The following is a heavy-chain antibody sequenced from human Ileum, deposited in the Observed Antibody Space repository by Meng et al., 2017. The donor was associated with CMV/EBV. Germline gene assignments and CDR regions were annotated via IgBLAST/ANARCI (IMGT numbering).Heavy chain of an antibody. J-gene: IGHJ4*02. CDR2: ISGSAIST. D-gene: IGHD3-10*01. Sequence: WGFSFSWHAMSWVRQAPGKGLEWVSAISGSAISTYYADSVKGRFTISRDGSKKILYLQMNSLRAEDTAVYYCAKEVLFQYGSGSYFDNWGQGTLVTVSS. V-gene: IGHV3-23*01. CDR3: AKEVLFQYGSGSYFDN. CDR1: GFSFSWHA.